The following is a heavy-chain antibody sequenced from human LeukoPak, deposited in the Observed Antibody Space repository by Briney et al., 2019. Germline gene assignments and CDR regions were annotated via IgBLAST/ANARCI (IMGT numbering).Heavy chain of an antibody. V-gene: IGHV3-21*01. J-gene: IGHJ6*02. CDR2: ISSSSSYI. Sequence: NPGGSLRLSCAASGFTFSSYSMNWVRKAPGKGLGWVSSISSSSSYIYYADSVQGRFTISRDNAKNSLYLQMNSLRAEDTAVYYCARGAPHVVVPAAIHYYGMDVWGQGTTVTVSS. D-gene: IGHD2-2*01. CDR3: ARGAPHVVVPAAIHYYGMDV. CDR1: GFTFSSYS.